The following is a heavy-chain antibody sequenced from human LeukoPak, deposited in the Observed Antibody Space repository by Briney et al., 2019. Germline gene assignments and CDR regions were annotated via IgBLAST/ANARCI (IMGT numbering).Heavy chain of an antibody. CDR2: ISSSSSYI. D-gene: IGHD3-16*01. CDR3: AKVVWGWEPRYDY. V-gene: IGHV3-21*04. J-gene: IGHJ4*02. Sequence: GGSLRLSCAASGFTFSGYSMNWVRQAPGKGLEWVSSISSSSSYIYYADSVKGRFTISRDNSKNTLYLQMNSLRAEDTAVYYCAKVVWGWEPRYDYWGQGTLVTVSS. CDR1: GFTFSGYS.